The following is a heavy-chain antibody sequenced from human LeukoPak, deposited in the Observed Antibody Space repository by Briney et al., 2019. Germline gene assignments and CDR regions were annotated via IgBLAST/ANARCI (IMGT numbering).Heavy chain of an antibody. CDR1: GFTFSSYA. Sequence: GGSLRLSCAASGFTFSSYAMHWVRQAPGKGLEWVAVISYDGSNKYYADSVKGRFTISRDNSKNTLYLQMNSLRAEDTAVYYCAKDIRTYYYGLFDYWGQGTLVTVSS. J-gene: IGHJ4*02. CDR3: AKDIRTYYYGLFDY. V-gene: IGHV3-30*04. D-gene: IGHD3-10*01. CDR2: ISYDGSNK.